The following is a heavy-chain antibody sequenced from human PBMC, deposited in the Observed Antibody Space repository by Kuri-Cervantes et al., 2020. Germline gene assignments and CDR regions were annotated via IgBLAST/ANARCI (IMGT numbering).Heavy chain of an antibody. CDR1: GYSISSGYY. V-gene: IGHV4-38-2*02. Sequence: SETLSLTCAVSGYSISSGYYWGWIRQPPGKGLEWVGFIYYSGSTNNNPSLKSRVTISVDTSKNQFSLKLSSVTAADTAVYYCARDRRYSSGWYEPPHYYYYMDVWGKGTTVTVSS. D-gene: IGHD6-19*01. CDR3: ARDRRYSSGWYEPPHYYYYMDV. J-gene: IGHJ6*03. CDR2: IYYSGST.